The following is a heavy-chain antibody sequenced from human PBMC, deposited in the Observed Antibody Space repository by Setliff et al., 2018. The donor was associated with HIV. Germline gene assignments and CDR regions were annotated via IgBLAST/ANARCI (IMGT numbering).Heavy chain of an antibody. V-gene: IGHV1-18*01. CDR3: AGSILTGYYTFGADY. CDR2: ISAYNGNT. D-gene: IGHD3-9*01. J-gene: IGHJ4*02. CDR1: GYTFTSYG. Sequence: ASVKVSCKASGYTFTSYGISWVRQAPGQGLEWMGWISAYNGNTNYAQKLQGRVTMTTDTSTSTAYMELRSLRSDDTAVYYCAGSILTGYYTFGADYWGRGTLVTVSS.